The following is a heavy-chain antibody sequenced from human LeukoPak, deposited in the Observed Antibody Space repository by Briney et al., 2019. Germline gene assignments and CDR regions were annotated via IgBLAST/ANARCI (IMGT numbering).Heavy chain of an antibody. Sequence: ASVKVSCKTSGYTFIRHWMHWVRQAPGQGLDWMGLINPKDGATDFAQRFQGRVTMTTDTSTSTVYMELSSLRSEDTAVYYCARDHSNEMCGGDCFASWFDPWGQGTLVTVSS. CDR3: ARDHSNEMCGGDCFASWFDP. CDR2: INPKDGAT. J-gene: IGHJ5*02. D-gene: IGHD2-21*02. CDR1: GYTFIRHW. V-gene: IGHV1-46*01.